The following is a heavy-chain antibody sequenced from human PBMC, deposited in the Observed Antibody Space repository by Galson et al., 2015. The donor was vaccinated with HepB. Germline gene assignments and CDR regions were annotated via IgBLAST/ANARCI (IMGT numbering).Heavy chain of an antibody. D-gene: IGHD6-13*01. CDR1: GFTFSSYA. V-gene: IGHV3-23*01. Sequence: SLSLSCAASGFTFSSYAMSWVRQAPGKGLEWVSAISGSGGSTYYADSLKGRFTISRDNSKNKLYLKMNSLRAEVTAVYYCSDWQLVGTWGQGTLVTVSS. CDR3: SDWQLVGT. CDR2: ISGSGGST. J-gene: IGHJ4*02.